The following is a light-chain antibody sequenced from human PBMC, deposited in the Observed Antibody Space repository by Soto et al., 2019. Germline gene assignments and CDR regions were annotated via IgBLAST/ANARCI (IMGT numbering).Light chain of an antibody. V-gene: IGKV4-1*01. Sequence: DIVMTQCPDSLAVSLGERATINCQSSQSVFYTSTNKNYLAWYQQKPGQPPKLLVSWASTRGSGVPDRFSGSGSGTDFTLTISSLQAEDVAVYYCQQYYTTRRTFGQGTKLEIK. CDR3: QQYYTTRRT. CDR1: QSVFYTSTNKNY. J-gene: IGKJ2*01. CDR2: WAS.